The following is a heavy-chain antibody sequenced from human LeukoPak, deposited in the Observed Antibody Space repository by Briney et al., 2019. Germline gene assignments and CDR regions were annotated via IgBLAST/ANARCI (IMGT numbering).Heavy chain of an antibody. CDR3: ARDRPVGDAFDY. D-gene: IGHD1-26*01. CDR2: IWYDGSNK. V-gene: IGHV3-33*01. Sequence: GGSLRLSCAASGFTFSSYGVHWVSQAPGKGLEWVAVIWYDGSNKYYADSVKGRFTISRDNSKNTLYLQMNSLRAEDTAVYYCARDRPVGDAFDYWGQGTLVTVSS. CDR1: GFTFSSYG. J-gene: IGHJ4*02.